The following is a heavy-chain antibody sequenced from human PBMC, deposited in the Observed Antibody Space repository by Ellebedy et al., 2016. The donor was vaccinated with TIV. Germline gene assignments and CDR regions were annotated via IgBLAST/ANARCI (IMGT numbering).Heavy chain of an antibody. CDR1: GFTFSSYS. V-gene: IGHV3-21*01. CDR3: AGGSGWLCDQ. J-gene: IGHJ4*02. CDR2: ISSSSSYI. D-gene: IGHD6-19*01. Sequence: GESLKISCAASGFTFSSYSMNWVRQAPGKGLEWVSSISSSSSYIYYADSVKGRFTISRDNSKNTLYLQMNSLRAEDTAVYYCAGGSGWLCDQWGQGTLVTVSS.